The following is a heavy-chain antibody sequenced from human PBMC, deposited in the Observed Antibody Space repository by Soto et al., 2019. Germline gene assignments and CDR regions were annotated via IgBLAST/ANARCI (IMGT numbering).Heavy chain of an antibody. CDR2: IWYDPNKT. CDR3: ATDGPGSGRYFGEY. Sequence: QVQLVESGGGVVQPGTSLRLSCAVSGLSFSGYGMHWVRQAPGQGLEWVAIIWYDPNKTYYADSVKGRFTISRDNSKNTLYLQMNSLRVEDTAVYYCATDGPGSGRYFGEYWGQGTLVTVSS. CDR1: GLSFSGYG. V-gene: IGHV3-33*03. J-gene: IGHJ4*02. D-gene: IGHD6-19*01.